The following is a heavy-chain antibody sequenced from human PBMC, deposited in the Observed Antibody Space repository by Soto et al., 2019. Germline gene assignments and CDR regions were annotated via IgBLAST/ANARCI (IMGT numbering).Heavy chain of an antibody. Sequence: ASVKVSCTAFGYTFTSYYIHWVRQAPGQGLEWMGIINPSGGSTTYAQNFQGRVTVTRDTSTSTVYMELSSLRSEDTAVYYCAKDGRVAVVPTTSLSGVVYFDYWGQGTLVTVSS. CDR1: GYTFTSYY. CDR3: AKDGRVAVVPTTSLSGVVYFDY. V-gene: IGHV1-46*01. D-gene: IGHD3-22*01. CDR2: INPSGGST. J-gene: IGHJ4*02.